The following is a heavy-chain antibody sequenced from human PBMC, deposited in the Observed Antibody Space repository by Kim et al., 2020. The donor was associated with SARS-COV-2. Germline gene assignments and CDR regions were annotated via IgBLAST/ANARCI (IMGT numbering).Heavy chain of an antibody. V-gene: IGHV3-23*01. CDR1: GFTFSSYA. Sequence: GGSLRLSCAASGFTFSSYAMTWVRQAPGKGLEWVSTIASSGTSYVASVKGRFTISRDNSKNTLYLQMNSLRAEDTAVYYCAKGLQLIDYWGQGTLVTVSS. D-gene: IGHD5-18*01. CDR2: IASSGT. CDR3: AKGLQLIDY. J-gene: IGHJ4*02.